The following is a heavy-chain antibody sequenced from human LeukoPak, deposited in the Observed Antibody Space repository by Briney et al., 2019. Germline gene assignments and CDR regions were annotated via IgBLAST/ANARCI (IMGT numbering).Heavy chain of an antibody. Sequence: LSGGSLRLSCAASGFTFSTYAMNWVRQSPGKGLEWVANIKQDGSEKNYVDSVKGRFTISRDNAKNSLYLQMNSLRAEDTAVYYCARSDYFDSSGNYWGQGTLVTVSS. CDR1: GFTFSTYA. V-gene: IGHV3-7*01. CDR3: ARSDYFDSSGNY. CDR2: IKQDGSEK. J-gene: IGHJ4*02. D-gene: IGHD3-22*01.